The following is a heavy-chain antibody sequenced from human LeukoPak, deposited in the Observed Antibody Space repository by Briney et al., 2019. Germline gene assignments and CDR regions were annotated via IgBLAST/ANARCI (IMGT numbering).Heavy chain of an antibody. CDR2: IKQDGSDK. J-gene: IGHJ3*02. CDR1: GFTFSSSA. V-gene: IGHV3-7*01. CDR3: VRDNWNDAFDI. D-gene: IGHD1-20*01. Sequence: GGSLRLSCAASGFTFSSSAMSWVRQAPGKGLEWVASIKQDGSDKYYVDSVKGRFTISRDNAKNSVSLQMNSLRVEDTAIYYCVRDNWNDAFDIWGQGTMVTVSS.